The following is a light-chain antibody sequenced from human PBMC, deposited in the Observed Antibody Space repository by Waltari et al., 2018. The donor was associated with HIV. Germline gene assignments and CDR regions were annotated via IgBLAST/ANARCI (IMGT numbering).Light chain of an antibody. CDR2: YNS. CDR1: NIGSKA. CDR3: QVWDSSDHWV. V-gene: IGLV3-21*01. J-gene: IGLJ3*02. Sequence: SYVLTQPPSVSVAPGKTAYITGGGNNIGSKAVHWYQQKPGQAPVVVMYYNSERPSGIPVRFSGSNSGNTATLIIDSVEAGDAAEYFCQVWDSSDHWVFGGGTKLTVL.